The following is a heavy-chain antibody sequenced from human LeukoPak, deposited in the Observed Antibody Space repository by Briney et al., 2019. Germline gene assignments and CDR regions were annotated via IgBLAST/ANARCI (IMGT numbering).Heavy chain of an antibody. CDR2: FYHGGST. J-gene: IGHJ5*02. CDR1: GYSISTGYY. V-gene: IGHV4-38-2*02. CDR3: ARYREVSSLGFDP. D-gene: IGHD5/OR15-5a*01. Sequence: SETLSLTCTVSGYSISTGYYWDWIRQPPGKGLEWIGTFYHGGSTYYNPSLKSRVTISVDTSKNQFSLKLSSVTAADTAVYYCARYREVSSLGFDPWGQGILVTVSS.